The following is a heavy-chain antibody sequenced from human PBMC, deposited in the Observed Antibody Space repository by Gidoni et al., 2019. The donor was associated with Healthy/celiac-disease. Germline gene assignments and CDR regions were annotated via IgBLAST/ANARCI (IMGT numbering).Heavy chain of an antibody. D-gene: IGHD6-19*01. V-gene: IGHV1-18*01. J-gene: IGHJ5*02. CDR2: ISAYNGNT. CDR1: GYTFTSYG. CDR3: ARDRNGSGWYNWFDP. Sequence: QVQLVQSGAEVKKPGASVKVSCKASGYTFTSYGISCVRQAPGQGLDWMGWISAYNGNTNYAQKLQGRVTMTTDTSTSTAYMELRSLRSDDTAVYYCARDRNGSGWYNWFDPWGQGTLVTVSS.